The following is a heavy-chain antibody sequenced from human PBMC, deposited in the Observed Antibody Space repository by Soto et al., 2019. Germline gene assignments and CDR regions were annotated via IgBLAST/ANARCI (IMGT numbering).Heavy chain of an antibody. CDR3: ASLYCSSTSCPGAGYMDV. D-gene: IGHD2-2*01. J-gene: IGHJ6*03. CDR1: GFNFSSYG. V-gene: IGHV3-33*01. CDR2: IWYDGSNK. Sequence: GGSMRLSSAAAGFNFSSYGMHWVRQAPGKGLEWVAVIWYDGSNKYYADSVKGRFTISRDNSKNTLYLQMNSLRAEDTAVYYCASLYCSSTSCPGAGYMDVWGKGTTVTVSS.